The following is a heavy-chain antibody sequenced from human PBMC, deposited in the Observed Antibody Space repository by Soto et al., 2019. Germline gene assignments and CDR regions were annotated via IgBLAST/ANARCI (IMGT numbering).Heavy chain of an antibody. J-gene: IGHJ4*02. D-gene: IGHD6-13*01. CDR3: ARGGYSGLSY. Sequence: QVQLQQWGAGLLKPSETLSLTCAVYGGSFSGYYWSWIRQPPGKGLEWIGEINHSGSTNYNPSLKSRVTISVDTSKNQFSLKLRSVNAADTAVYYCARGGYSGLSYWGQGTLVTVSS. V-gene: IGHV4-34*01. CDR2: INHSGST. CDR1: GGSFSGYY.